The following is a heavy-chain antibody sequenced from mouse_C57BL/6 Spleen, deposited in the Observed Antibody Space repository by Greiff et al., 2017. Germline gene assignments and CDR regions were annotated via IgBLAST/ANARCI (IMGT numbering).Heavy chain of an antibody. Sequence: VKLVESGAELMKPGASVKLSCKATGYTFTGYWIEWVKQRPGHGLEWIGEILPGSGSTNYNEKFKGKATFTADTSSNTAYMQLSSLTTEDSAIYYCARRGDYYGSSHWYFDVWGTGTTVTVSS. J-gene: IGHJ1*03. D-gene: IGHD1-1*01. CDR3: ARRGDYYGSSHWYFDV. CDR1: GYTFTGYW. CDR2: ILPGSGST. V-gene: IGHV1-9*01.